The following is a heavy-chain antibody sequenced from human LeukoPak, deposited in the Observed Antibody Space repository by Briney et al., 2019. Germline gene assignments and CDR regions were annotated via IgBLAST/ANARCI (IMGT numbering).Heavy chain of an antibody. D-gene: IGHD1-14*01. CDR2: INHSGST. CDR3: AGVRGFFCGDLSGLLTGNGAFYN. J-gene: IGHJ3*02. V-gene: IGHV4-34*01. Sequence: SETLSLTCAVYGGSFSGYYWSWIRQPPGKGLEWIGEINHSGSTNYNPSLKSRVTISVDTSKNQFSLQLSSWTAADTAVYYCAGVRGFFCGDLSGLLTGNGAFYNWGQGTMVTASS. CDR1: GGSFSGYY.